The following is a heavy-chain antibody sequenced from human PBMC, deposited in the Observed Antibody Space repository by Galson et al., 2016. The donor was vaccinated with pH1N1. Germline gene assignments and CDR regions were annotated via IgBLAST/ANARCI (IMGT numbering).Heavy chain of an antibody. J-gene: IGHJ3*01. CDR2: ISGSDTTI. CDR3: ARDHFGWAFDV. CDR1: GFPFSHYY. Sequence: SLRLSCAASGFPFSHYYMGWIRQAPGKGLEWISYISGSDTTIYYAHSVRGRFTISRDNPQNSLYLHMNSLRAEDTAVYYCARDHFGWAFDVWGQGTMVTVSP. V-gene: IGHV3-11*01. D-gene: IGHD3-10*01.